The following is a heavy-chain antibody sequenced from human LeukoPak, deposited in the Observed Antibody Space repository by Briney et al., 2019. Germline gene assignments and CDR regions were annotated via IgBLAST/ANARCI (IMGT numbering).Heavy chain of an antibody. CDR2: IYHSGST. CDR1: SDSFSNGNYF. D-gene: IGHD3-3*01. V-gene: IGHV4-38-2*02. CDR3: ARAGAPVIFGVVPGWFDP. Sequence: PSETLSLTCTVSSDSFSNGNYFWAWIRQPAGKGLEWIGSIYHSGSTYYNPSLKSRVTISVDTSKNQFSLKLSSVTAADTAVYYCARAGAPVIFGVVPGWFDPWGQGTLVTVSS. J-gene: IGHJ5*02.